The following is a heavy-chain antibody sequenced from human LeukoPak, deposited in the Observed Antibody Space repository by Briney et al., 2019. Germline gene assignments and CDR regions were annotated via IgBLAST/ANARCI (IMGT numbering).Heavy chain of an antibody. V-gene: IGHV3-30-3*01. Sequence: PGGSLRLSCAASGFTFSSYAMHWVRQAPGKGLEWVAVISYDGSNKYYADSVKGRFTISRDNSKNTLYLQMNSLRAEDTAVYYCARNKAWLLWFGELSPGDGYGMDVWGQGTTVTVSS. CDR3: ARNKAWLLWFGELSPGDGYGMDV. CDR1: GFTFSSYA. D-gene: IGHD3-10*01. J-gene: IGHJ6*02. CDR2: ISYDGSNK.